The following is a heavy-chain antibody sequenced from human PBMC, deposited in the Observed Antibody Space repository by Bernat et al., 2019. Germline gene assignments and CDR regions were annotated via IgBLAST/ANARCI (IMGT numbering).Heavy chain of an antibody. D-gene: IGHD6-19*01. J-gene: IGHJ4*02. Sequence: QVQLVESGGGVVQPGGSLRLSCAASGFTFSSYGMHWVRQAPGKGLEWVAFIRYAGTSKYYADAVKGRFTVSRDNSKNTLYLQMNSLGPEDTAVYYCTKPPGMAKAANMFDSWGQGTLVTVSS. CDR3: TKPPGMAKAANMFDS. V-gene: IGHV3-30*02. CDR1: GFTFSSYG. CDR2: IRYAGTSK.